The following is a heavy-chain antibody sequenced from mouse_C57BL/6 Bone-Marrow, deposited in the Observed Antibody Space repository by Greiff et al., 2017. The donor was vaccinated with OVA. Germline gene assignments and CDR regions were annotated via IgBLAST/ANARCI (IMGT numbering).Heavy chain of an antibody. CDR3: TTGYYSNFWFAY. CDR1: GFNIKDDY. D-gene: IGHD2-5*01. Sequence: EVQVVESGAELVRPGASVKLSCTASGFNIKDDYMHWVKQRPEQGLEWIGWIDPENGDTEYASKFQGKATITADTSSNTAYLQLSSLTSEDTAVYYCTTGYYSNFWFAYWGQGTLVTVSA. V-gene: IGHV14-4*01. J-gene: IGHJ3*01. CDR2: IDPENGDT.